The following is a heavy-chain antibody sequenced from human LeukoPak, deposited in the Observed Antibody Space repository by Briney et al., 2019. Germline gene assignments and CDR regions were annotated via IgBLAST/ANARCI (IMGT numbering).Heavy chain of an antibody. CDR1: GYTFTGYY. D-gene: IGHD2-2*01. CDR3: ARVEEKSVPTYWSFDV. Sequence: ASVKVSCKASGYTFTGYYMHWVRQAPGQGLEWMGWINPNSGGTNYAQKFQGRVTMTRDTSISTAYMELSRLRFDDTAVYYCARVEEKSVPTYWSFDVWGRGTLVTVSS. V-gene: IGHV1-2*02. J-gene: IGHJ2*01. CDR2: INPNSGGT.